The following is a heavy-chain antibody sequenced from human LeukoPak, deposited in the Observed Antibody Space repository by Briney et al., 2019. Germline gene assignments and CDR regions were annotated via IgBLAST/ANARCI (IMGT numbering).Heavy chain of an antibody. CDR1: GFTFSSYA. CDR3: ARSGGDTAMTSDY. J-gene: IGHJ4*02. D-gene: IGHD5-18*01. CDR2: ISYDGSNK. V-gene: IGHV3-30*01. Sequence: PPGGSLRLSCAASGFTFSSYAMHWVRQAPGKGLEWVAVISYDGSNKYYADSVKGRFTISRDNSKNTLYLQMNSLRAEGTAVYYCARSGGDTAMTSDYWGQGTLVTVSS.